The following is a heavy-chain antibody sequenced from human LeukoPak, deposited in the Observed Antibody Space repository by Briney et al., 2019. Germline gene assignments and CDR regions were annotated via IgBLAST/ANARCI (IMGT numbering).Heavy chain of an antibody. J-gene: IGHJ4*02. V-gene: IGHV3-21*01. CDR2: ISSGSNYI. Sequence: GPLRLSCAASGFTFSSYSMYWVRQAPGKGLEWVSFISSGSNYIYYIDSVKGRFTISRDNAKNSLYLQMNSLRVEDTAIYYCARVGCSGGTCYDYWGQGTLVTVSS. CDR3: ARVGCSGGTCYDY. CDR1: GFTFSSYS. D-gene: IGHD2-15*01.